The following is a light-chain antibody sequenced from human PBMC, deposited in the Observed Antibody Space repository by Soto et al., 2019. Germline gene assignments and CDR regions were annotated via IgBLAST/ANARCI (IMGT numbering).Light chain of an antibody. J-gene: IGKJ1*01. V-gene: IGKV3-20*01. Sequence: EIVLTQSPGTLSLSPGARATLSCRASQSVSTNYLAWYQQKPGQAPSLLIYGASNRATGIPDRFSGSGSGTVFTLTINILEPDDFAVYYCLQYGKSAQPFGQETKVDIK. CDR1: QSVSTNY. CDR2: GAS. CDR3: LQYGKSAQP.